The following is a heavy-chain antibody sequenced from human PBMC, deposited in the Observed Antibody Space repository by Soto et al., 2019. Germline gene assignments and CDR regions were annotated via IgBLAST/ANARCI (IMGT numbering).Heavy chain of an antibody. V-gene: IGHV4-39*01. CDR2: IYYTGYT. D-gene: IGHD5-18*01. CDR3: ARSAIATHWFFDL. CDR1: GGPISSISYY. J-gene: IGHJ2*01. Sequence: SETLSLTCTVSGGPISSISYYWGGIRHAPGKGLEWLATIYYTGYTYHNPSLKTHATISVDTSKDQFSLKLTSVTAADTALYYCARSAIATHWFFDLWGRGTLVTVSS.